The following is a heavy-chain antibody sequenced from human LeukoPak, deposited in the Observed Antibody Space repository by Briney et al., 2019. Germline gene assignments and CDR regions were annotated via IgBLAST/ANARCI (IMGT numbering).Heavy chain of an antibody. V-gene: IGHV3-7*04. J-gene: IGHJ4*02. CDR2: IKEDGSET. Sequence: GGSLRLSCAASGFTFSDFWMTSVRQAPGSGLEWVANIKEDGSETYYLDSVKGRFIISRDDANNSLYLHMNSLRVEDTAVYYCARASAPDRVATTAVDNWGKGTLVTVSS. CDR3: ARASAPDRVATTAVDN. CDR1: GFTFSDFW. D-gene: IGHD5-12*01.